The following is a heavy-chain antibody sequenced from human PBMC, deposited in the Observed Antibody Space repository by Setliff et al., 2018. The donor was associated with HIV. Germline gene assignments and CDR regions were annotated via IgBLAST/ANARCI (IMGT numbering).Heavy chain of an antibody. J-gene: IGHJ4*02. V-gene: IGHV1-69*10. CDR1: GGTFSNFA. Sequence: SVKVSCKASGGTFSNFAINWVRQAPGQGREWMGGLPPVVRIPNYAQKFQGRVTITADDSARTAYMHLSSLTYEDTAIYYCVKEDITYDSWGQGTLVTVSS. D-gene: IGHD2-15*01. CDR2: LPPVVRIP. CDR3: VKEDITYDS.